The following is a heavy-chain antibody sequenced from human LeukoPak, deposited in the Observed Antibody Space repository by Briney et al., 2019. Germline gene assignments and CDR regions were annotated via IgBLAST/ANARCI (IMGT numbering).Heavy chain of an antibody. CDR1: GGSISSSSYY. Sequence: SETLSLTCTVSGGSISSSSYYWGWIRQPPGKGLEWIGSIYYSGSTYYNPSLKSRVTISVDTSKNQFSLKLSSVTAADTAVYYCARGGSLWFGEANWFDPWGQGTLVTVSS. D-gene: IGHD3-10*01. CDR2: IYYSGST. CDR3: ARGGSLWFGEANWFDP. V-gene: IGHV4-39*07. J-gene: IGHJ5*02.